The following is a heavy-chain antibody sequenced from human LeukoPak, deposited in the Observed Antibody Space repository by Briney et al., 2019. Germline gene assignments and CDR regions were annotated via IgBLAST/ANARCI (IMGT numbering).Heavy chain of an antibody. D-gene: IGHD6-13*01. CDR1: GYTFTSYG. CDR2: ISAYNGNT. J-gene: IGHJ6*02. CDR3: ARDLGETPWYSSSWYNYYYYGMDV. Sequence: ASVKVSCKASGYTFTSYGISWVRQAPGQGLEWMGWISAYNGNTNYAQKLQGRVTMTTDTSTSTAYMELRSLRSDDTAVYYCARDLGETPWYSSSWYNYYYYGMDVWGHGTLVTVSS. V-gene: IGHV1-18*01.